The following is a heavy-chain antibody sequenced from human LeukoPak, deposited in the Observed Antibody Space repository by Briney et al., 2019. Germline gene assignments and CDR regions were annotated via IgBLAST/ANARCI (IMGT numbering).Heavy chain of an antibody. CDR3: ARDYYGSIDL. CDR2: ISGSGGST. CDR1: GFTFSSYA. J-gene: IGHJ1*01. V-gene: IGHV3-23*01. D-gene: IGHD3-10*01. Sequence: PGGSLRLSCAASGFTFSSYAMSWVRQAPGKGLEWVSAISGSGGSTYYADSVKGRFTISRDNARDTLYLQMNSLRVEDTAVYYCARDYYGSIDLWGQGTLVIVSS.